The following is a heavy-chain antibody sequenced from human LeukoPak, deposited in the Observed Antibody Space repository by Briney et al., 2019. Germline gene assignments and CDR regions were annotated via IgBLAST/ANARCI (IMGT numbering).Heavy chain of an antibody. Sequence: GGSLRLSCAASGFTFSSHWMHWVRQAPGKGLVLVSRSNSAGTYTIYADSVKGRFTISRDNAKNTLYLQLNSLRAEDTAVYYCARGYYDMDVLGQGTTVTVSS. J-gene: IGHJ6*02. CDR2: SNSAGTYT. V-gene: IGHV3-74*01. CDR3: ARGYYDMDV. CDR1: GFTFSSHW.